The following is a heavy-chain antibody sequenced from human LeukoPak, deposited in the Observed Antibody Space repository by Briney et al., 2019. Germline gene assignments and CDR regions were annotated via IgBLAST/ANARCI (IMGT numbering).Heavy chain of an antibody. D-gene: IGHD1-7*01. V-gene: IGHV4-30-2*01. CDR3: ARVGITGTTIDY. J-gene: IGHJ4*02. CDR2: IYHSGST. CDR1: GGSISSGGYY. Sequence: PSETLSLTCTVSGGSISSGGYYWSWIRQPPGKGQEWIGYIYHSGSTYYNPSLKSRVTISVDRSKNQFSLKLSSVTAADTAVYYCARVGITGTTIDYWGQGTLVTVSS.